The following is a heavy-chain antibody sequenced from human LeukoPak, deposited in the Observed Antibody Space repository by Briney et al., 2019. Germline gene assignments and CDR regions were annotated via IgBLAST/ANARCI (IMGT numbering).Heavy chain of an antibody. CDR3: ARADLVRFLEWLGGRPYAFDI. CDR1: GGSISSYY. J-gene: IGHJ3*02. D-gene: IGHD3-3*01. CDR2: IYYSGST. Sequence: SETLSLTCTVSGGSISSYYWSWIRQPPGKGLEWIGYIYYSGSTNYNPSLKSRVTISVDTSKNQFSLKLSSVTAADTAVYYCARADLVRFLEWLGGRPYAFDIWGQGTMVTVSS. V-gene: IGHV4-59*01.